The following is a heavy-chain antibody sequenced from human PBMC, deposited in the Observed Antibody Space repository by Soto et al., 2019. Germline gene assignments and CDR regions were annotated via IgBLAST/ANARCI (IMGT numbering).Heavy chain of an antibody. CDR3: ARDSTFLWPN. Sequence: PGGSLRLSCAASGFNFSSYEMNWVRQAPGKGLEWVSSISSSGSSIYYANSVKGRFTVSRDNAKNSLYLQMSGLRAEDTAVYYCARDSTFLWPNWGQGTMVTVSS. CDR1: GFNFSSYE. J-gene: IGHJ4*02. D-gene: IGHD2-21*01. V-gene: IGHV3-48*03. CDR2: ISSSGSSI.